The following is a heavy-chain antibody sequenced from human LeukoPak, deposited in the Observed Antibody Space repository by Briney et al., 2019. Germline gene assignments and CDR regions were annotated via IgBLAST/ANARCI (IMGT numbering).Heavy chain of an antibody. CDR1: GGSISSYY. CDR2: IYYSGST. J-gene: IGHJ4*02. D-gene: IGHD5-24*01. Sequence: SETLSLTCTLSGGSISSYYWSWIRQPPGKGLEWIGYIYYSGSTNYNPSLKSRVTISVDTSKNQFSLKLSSVTAADTAVYYCAGSRDGYNYVWGQGTLVTVSS. V-gene: IGHV4-59*01. CDR3: AGSRDGYNYV.